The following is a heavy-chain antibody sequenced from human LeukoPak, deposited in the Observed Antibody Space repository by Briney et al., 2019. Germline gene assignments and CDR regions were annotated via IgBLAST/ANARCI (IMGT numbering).Heavy chain of an antibody. V-gene: IGHV3-53*01. D-gene: IGHD6-19*01. J-gene: IGHJ4*02. CDR1: GFTVSSND. Sequence: GGSLRLSCSASGFTVSSNDMTWVRQAPGKGLEWVSVIYKSGNTFYSDSVKGRFTISRDNSKNTVYLQMDSLRAEDTAVYYCARYTSGSYFDSWGQGTLVTVSS. CDR2: IYKSGNT. CDR3: ARYTSGSYFDS.